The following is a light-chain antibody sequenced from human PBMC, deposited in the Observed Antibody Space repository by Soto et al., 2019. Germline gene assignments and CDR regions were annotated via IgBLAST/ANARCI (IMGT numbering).Light chain of an antibody. Sequence: DSQMTQYPSTLSASVGDRVTITCRASQSINSWLAWYQQKPGKAPKLLISKASTLQSGVPPRFSGSGSGTEFTLTICSLQPDDFATYYCQQYESYPLTFGGGTKVEIK. CDR1: QSINSW. CDR3: QQYESYPLT. V-gene: IGKV1-5*03. J-gene: IGKJ4*01. CDR2: KAS.